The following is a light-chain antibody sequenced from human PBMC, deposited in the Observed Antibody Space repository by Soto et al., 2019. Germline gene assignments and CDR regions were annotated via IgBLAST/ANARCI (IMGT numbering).Light chain of an antibody. CDR2: GAS. J-gene: IGKJ4*01. CDR1: QSVSSSY. CDR3: QQYGSLPTEVT. V-gene: IGKV3-20*01. Sequence: EIVLTQSPGTLSLSPGERATLSCRASQSVSSSYLAWYQQKPGQAPRLLIYGASSRATGIPDRFSGSGSGTDFTLTISRLEPEDFAVYYCQQYGSLPTEVTFGGGTKVEIK.